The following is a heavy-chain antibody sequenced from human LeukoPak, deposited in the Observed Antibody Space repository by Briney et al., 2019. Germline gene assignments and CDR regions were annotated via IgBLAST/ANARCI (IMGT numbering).Heavy chain of an antibody. D-gene: IGHD6-19*01. CDR3: ARAGGSGWYGKLDP. CDR1: GASMDGYF. CDR2: IYSGGDT. V-gene: IGHV4-4*09. J-gene: IGHJ5*02. Sequence: TSSETLSLTCTVSGASMDGYFWSWIRQPPGKGLEWIGFIYSGGDTSYSPSLRSRLTIAVDTSKSQFSLKLYSVTAADTAVYYCARAGGSGWYGKLDPWGQGTLVTVSS.